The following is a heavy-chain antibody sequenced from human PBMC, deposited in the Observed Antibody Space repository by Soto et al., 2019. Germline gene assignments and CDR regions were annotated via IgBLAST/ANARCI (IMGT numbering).Heavy chain of an antibody. CDR1: GFTFSSYA. CDR3: ARDRMTTVTSVGGLFDY. V-gene: IGHV3-30*04. Sequence: GGSLRLSCAASGFTFSSYAMHWVRQAPGKGLEWVAVISYDGSNKYYADSVKGRFTISRDNSKNTLYLQMNSLRAEDTAVYYCARDRMTTVTSVGGLFDYWGQGTLVTVSS. D-gene: IGHD4-17*01. J-gene: IGHJ4*02. CDR2: ISYDGSNK.